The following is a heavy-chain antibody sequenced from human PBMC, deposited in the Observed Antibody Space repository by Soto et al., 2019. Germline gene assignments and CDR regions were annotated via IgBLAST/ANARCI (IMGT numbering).Heavy chain of an antibody. CDR1: GFTFSSYA. V-gene: IGHV3-23*01. CDR2: ISGSGGST. CDR3: AKNGQNYGDYYYYMDV. D-gene: IGHD4-17*01. J-gene: IGHJ6*03. Sequence: GGSLRLSCAASGFTFSSYAMSWVRQAPGKGLEWVSAISGSGGSTYYADSVKGRFTISRDNSKNTLYLQMNSLRAEDTAVYYCAKNGQNYGDYYYYMDVWGKGTTVTVSS.